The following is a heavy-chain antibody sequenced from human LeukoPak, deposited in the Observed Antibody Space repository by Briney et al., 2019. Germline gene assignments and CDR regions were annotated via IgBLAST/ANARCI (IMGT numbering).Heavy chain of an antibody. CDR3: ARDAVDTANAV. V-gene: IGHV3-74*01. D-gene: IGHD5-18*01. CDR1: GFTFTTYW. J-gene: IGHJ6*02. Sequence: GGSLRLSCAASGFTFTTYWMHWVRQAPGKGLVWVSHINSDGSITSYADSVKGRFTISRDDAKNTLYLQMNSLRAEDTAVYYCARDAVDTANAVWGQGTTVTVS. CDR2: INSDGSIT.